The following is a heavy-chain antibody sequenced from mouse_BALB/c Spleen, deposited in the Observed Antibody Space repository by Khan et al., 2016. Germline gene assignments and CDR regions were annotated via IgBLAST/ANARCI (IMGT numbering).Heavy chain of an antibody. Sequence: EVQLQESGPGLVKPSQSLSLTCTVTGYSITSDYAWNWIRQFPGNKLEWMGYIRYSGSTTYNPSLKSRISITRDTSKNQFFLQLYSVTTEDTAIYYCTRSPKATRYFDVWGAGTTVTVSS. CDR3: TRSPKATRYFDV. V-gene: IGHV3-2*02. J-gene: IGHJ1*01. D-gene: IGHD1-2*01. CDR1: GYSITSDYA. CDR2: IRYSGST.